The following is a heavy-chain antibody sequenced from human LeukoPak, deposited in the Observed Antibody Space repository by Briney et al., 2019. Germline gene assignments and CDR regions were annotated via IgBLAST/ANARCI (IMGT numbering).Heavy chain of an antibody. V-gene: IGHV4-59*08. CDR1: GGSISSDY. J-gene: IGHJ3*02. CDR2: IYYSGST. Sequence: PSETLSLTCTVSGGSISSDYWSWIRQPPGKGLEYIGYIYYSGSTNYNPSLKSRVTISLDTSKNQFSLKLSSVTAAHTAVYYCARGDLGAFDIWGQGTMVTVSS. D-gene: IGHD3-10*01. CDR3: ARGDLGAFDI.